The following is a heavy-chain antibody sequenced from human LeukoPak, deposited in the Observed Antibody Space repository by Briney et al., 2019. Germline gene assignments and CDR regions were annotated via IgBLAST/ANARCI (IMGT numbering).Heavy chain of an antibody. J-gene: IGHJ4*02. V-gene: IGHV1-18*04. Sequence: ASVKVSCKASGYTFTSYGISWVRQAPGQGLEWMGWISAYNGNTNYAQKLQGRVTMTTDTSTSTAYMELRSLRSDDTAVYYCVREVRNNSWYDYWGQATLVTVSS. CDR1: GYTFTSYG. CDR3: VREVRNNSWYDY. D-gene: IGHD6-13*01. CDR2: ISAYNGNT.